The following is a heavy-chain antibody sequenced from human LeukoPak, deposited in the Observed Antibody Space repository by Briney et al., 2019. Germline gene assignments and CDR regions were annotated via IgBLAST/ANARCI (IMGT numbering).Heavy chain of an antibody. Sequence: ASVKVSCKASGGTFSSYAISWVRQAPGQGLEWMGGIIPIFGTANYAQKFQGRVTITADESTSTAYMELSSLRSADTAVYYCASGIPEHPGGENWFDPWGQGTLVTVSS. D-gene: IGHD2-2*01. CDR1: GGTFSSYA. J-gene: IGHJ5*02. V-gene: IGHV1-69*13. CDR2: IIPIFGTA. CDR3: ASGIPEHPGGENWFDP.